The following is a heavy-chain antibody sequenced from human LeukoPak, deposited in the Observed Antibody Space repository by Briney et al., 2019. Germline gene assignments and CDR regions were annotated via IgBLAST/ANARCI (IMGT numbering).Heavy chain of an antibody. Sequence: GGSLRLSCAASGFTVRSYYMSWVRQAPGKGLAWVSVIYRCGRTYYADSVQGQFTISRDNSKNTLYLQMNSLKAEDTAVYYCARDPYCSSTSCYGGYYYGMDVWGQGTTVTVSS. V-gene: IGHV3-66*03. D-gene: IGHD2-2*01. CDR1: GFTVRSYY. CDR2: IYRCGRT. J-gene: IGHJ6*02. CDR3: ARDPYCSSTSCYGGYYYGMDV.